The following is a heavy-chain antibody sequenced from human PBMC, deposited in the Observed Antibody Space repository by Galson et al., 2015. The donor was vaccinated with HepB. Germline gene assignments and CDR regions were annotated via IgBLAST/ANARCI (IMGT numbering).Heavy chain of an antibody. J-gene: IGHJ6*02. Sequence: SVKVSCKASGSTFTGYYMHWVRQAPGQGLEWMGWINPNSGGTNYAQKFQGWVTMTRDTSISTAYMELSRLRSDDTAVYYCARDLRAAARPPYYYYYGMDVWGQGTTVTVSS. D-gene: IGHD6-6*01. V-gene: IGHV1-2*04. CDR1: GSTFTGYY. CDR2: INPNSGGT. CDR3: ARDLRAAARPPYYYYYGMDV.